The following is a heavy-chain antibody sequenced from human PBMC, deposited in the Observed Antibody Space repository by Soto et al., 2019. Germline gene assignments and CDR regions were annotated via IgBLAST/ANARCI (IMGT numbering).Heavy chain of an antibody. V-gene: IGHV3-7*01. CDR1: GFTFSSYW. CDR2: IKQDGSEK. J-gene: IGHJ6*03. D-gene: IGHD6-13*01. CDR3: ARGLLSSWYGFGYYMDV. Sequence: GGSLRLSCAASGFTFSSYWMSWVRQAPGKGLEWVANIKQDGSEKYYVDSVKGRFTISRDNPKNSLYLQMNNLRAEDTAVYYCARGLLSSWYGFGYYMDVWGKGTTVTVSS.